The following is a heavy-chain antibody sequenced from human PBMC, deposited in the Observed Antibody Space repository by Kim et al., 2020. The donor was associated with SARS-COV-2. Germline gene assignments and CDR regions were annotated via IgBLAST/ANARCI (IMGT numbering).Heavy chain of an antibody. CDR1: GYTFTSYD. D-gene: IGHD3-10*01. CDR2: MNPNSGNT. CDR3: ARAQNRITMLQGANYYMDV. J-gene: IGHJ6*03. V-gene: IGHV1-8*01. Sequence: ASVKVSCKASGYTFTSYDINWVRQATGQGLEWMGWMNPNSGNTGYAQKFQGRVTMTRKTSISTAYMELSSLRSEDTAVYYCARAQNRITMLQGANYYMDVWGKGTTVTVSS.